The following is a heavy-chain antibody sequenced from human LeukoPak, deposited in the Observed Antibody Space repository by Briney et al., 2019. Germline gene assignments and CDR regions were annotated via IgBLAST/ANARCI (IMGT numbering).Heavy chain of an antibody. CDR1: GYSFSNYW. D-gene: IGHD3-10*01. CDR2: IYPGDSDT. V-gene: IGHV5-51*01. Sequence: KHGGSLKISCKASGYSFSNYWIAWVRQMPGKGLEWMGIIYPGDSDTRYSPSFQGQVTISADKSISTAYLQWSSLKASDTAMYYCARSITMVRGVFDYWGQGTLVTVSS. J-gene: IGHJ4*02. CDR3: ARSITMVRGVFDY.